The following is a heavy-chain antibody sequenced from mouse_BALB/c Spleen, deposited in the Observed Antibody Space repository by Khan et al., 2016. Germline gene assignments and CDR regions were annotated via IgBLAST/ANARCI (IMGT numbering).Heavy chain of an antibody. J-gene: IGHJ3*01. Sequence: QVPLPPSVPFLVPPSQSLSITCTVSGFSLTNSGVHWVRQPPRKGLDWLGVIWAGGSTDYNSALMSRLSITRDTTQNQVFLKMNSLQTDDTAMYSCSRDDQDFDAWFASWGQGTLVTVSA. V-gene: IGHV2-9*02. CDR3: SRDDQDFDAWFAS. CDR2: IWAGGST. CDR1: GFSLTNSG.